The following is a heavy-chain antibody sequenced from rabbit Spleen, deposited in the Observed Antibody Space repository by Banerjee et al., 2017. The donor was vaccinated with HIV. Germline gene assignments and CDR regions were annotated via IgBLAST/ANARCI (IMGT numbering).Heavy chain of an antibody. CDR2: IDTGSSGFT. CDR1: GFSFSSNSY. J-gene: IGHJ6*01. V-gene: IGHV1S45*01. D-gene: IGHD8-1*01. Sequence: QEQLEESGGDLVKPEGSLTLTCTASGFSFSSNSYMCWVRQAPGKGLEWIACIDTGSSGFTYFASWAKGRFTISKTSSTTVTLQMTSLTAADTATYFCARDTGSSFSSYGMDLWGQGTLVTVS. CDR3: ARDTGSSFSSYGMDL.